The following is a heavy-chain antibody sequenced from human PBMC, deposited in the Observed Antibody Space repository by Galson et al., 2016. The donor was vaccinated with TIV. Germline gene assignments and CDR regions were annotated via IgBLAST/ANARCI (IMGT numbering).Heavy chain of an antibody. V-gene: IGHV6-1*01. CDR3: TRAAGKNGASCYATCETFDI. J-gene: IGHJ3*02. Sequence: CAISGDSVSSDSAAWNWVRQSPSRDLEWLGRTYYRSRWYYDYKVSVKSRITINPDTTKNKFSLQLNSVTLEDTAVYYCTRAAGKNGASCYATCETFDIWGQGTMVTVSA. D-gene: IGHD2-2*01. CDR2: TYYRSRWYY. CDR1: GDSVSSDSAA.